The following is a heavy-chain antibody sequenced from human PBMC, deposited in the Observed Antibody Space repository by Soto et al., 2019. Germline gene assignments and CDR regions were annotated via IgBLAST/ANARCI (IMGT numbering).Heavy chain of an antibody. D-gene: IGHD2-15*01. CDR3: VRTSLVVAAATREDY. Sequence: EVQLVESGGGLVQPGESLRLSCAASGFTFSSYWMHWVRQAPGKGLVWVSRINSDGSSTSYAGSVKGRFTISRDNAKKTLYLQMNRLRAEDTAVYYCVRTSLVVAAATREDYWGQGTLVTVSS. CDR1: GFTFSSYW. CDR2: INSDGSST. J-gene: IGHJ4*02. V-gene: IGHV3-74*01.